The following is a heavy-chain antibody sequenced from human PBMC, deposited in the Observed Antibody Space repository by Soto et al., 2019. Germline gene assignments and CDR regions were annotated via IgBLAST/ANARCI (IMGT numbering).Heavy chain of an antibody. CDR1: GFSVSGGY. J-gene: IGHJ3*02. Sequence: EVHLVESGGDLVQPGGSLRLSCAASGFSVSGGYMNWVRQAPGKGLEWVSVIYSGGSTYQADSVKDRFTISRHDSQNTLYLQMNSLRPEDSAVYYCARANDFNAFDIWGQGTMVKVSS. V-gene: IGHV3-53*04. CDR3: ARANDFNAFDI. D-gene: IGHD2-21*02. CDR2: IYSGGST.